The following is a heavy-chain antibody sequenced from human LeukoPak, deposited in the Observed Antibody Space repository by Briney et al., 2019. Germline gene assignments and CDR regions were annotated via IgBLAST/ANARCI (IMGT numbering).Heavy chain of an antibody. Sequence: GGSLRLSCAASGFTFDDYGMSWVRQAPGKGLEWVSGTNWNGGSTGYADSVKGRFTISRDNAKNSLYLQMNSLRAEDTAVYYCAELGITMIGGVWGKGTTVTISS. J-gene: IGHJ6*04. CDR3: AELGITMIGGV. V-gene: IGHV3-20*04. D-gene: IGHD3-10*02. CDR1: GFTFDDYG. CDR2: TNWNGGST.